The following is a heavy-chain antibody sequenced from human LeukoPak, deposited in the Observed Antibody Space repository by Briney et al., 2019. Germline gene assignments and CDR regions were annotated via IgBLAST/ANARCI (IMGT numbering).Heavy chain of an antibody. J-gene: IGHJ4*02. V-gene: IGHV3-30-3*01. D-gene: IGHD1-1*01. Sequence: GGSLRLSCAASGFTFSSYALHWVRQAPGKGLEWVAVISYDGSNKYYADSVKGRFTISRDNSKNTLYLQMNSLRAEDTAVYYCARERQTLSAVWSDYWGQGTLVTVSS. CDR3: ARERQTLSAVWSDY. CDR1: GFTFSSYA. CDR2: ISYDGSNK.